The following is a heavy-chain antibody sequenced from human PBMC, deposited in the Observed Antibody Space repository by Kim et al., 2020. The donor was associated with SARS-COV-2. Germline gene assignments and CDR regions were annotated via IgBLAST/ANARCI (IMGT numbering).Heavy chain of an antibody. CDR3: ARGATYYDILTGYYAIDY. V-gene: IGHV3-74*01. CDR1: GFTFSSYW. Sequence: GGSLRLSCAASGFTFSSYWMHWVRQAPGKGLVWVSRINSDGSSTSYADSVKGRFTISRDNAKNTLYLQMNSLRAEDTAVYYCARGATYYDILTGYYAIDYWGQGTLVTVSS. J-gene: IGHJ4*02. CDR2: INSDGSST. D-gene: IGHD3-9*01.